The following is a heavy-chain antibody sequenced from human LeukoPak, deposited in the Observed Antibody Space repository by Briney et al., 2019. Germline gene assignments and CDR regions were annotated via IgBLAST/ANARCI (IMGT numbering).Heavy chain of an antibody. V-gene: IGHV3-21*01. J-gene: IGHJ3*02. CDR1: GFTFSSYS. D-gene: IGHD5-12*01. CDR3: ARELDVDIVASDAFDI. CDR2: ISSSSSYI. Sequence: PGGSLRLSCAASGFTFSSYSMNWVRQAPGKGLEWVSSISSSSSYIYYADSVKGRFTISRDNAKDSLYLQMNSLRAEDTAVYYCARELDVDIVASDAFDIWGQGTMVTVSS.